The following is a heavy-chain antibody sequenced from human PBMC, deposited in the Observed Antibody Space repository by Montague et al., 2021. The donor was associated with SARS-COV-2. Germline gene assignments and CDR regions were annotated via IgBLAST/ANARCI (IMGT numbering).Heavy chain of an antibody. Sequence: SETLSLTCAVYGGSFSGYYWSWIRQPPGKGLEWIGEINHSGSTNYNPSLKSRVTISVDTSKNQFSLKLSSVTAADTAVYYCARVRYYGSGTSLGMDVWGQGPTVTGSS. CDR2: INHSGST. CDR1: GGSFSGYY. CDR3: ARVRYYGSGTSLGMDV. V-gene: IGHV4-34*01. D-gene: IGHD3-10*01. J-gene: IGHJ6*02.